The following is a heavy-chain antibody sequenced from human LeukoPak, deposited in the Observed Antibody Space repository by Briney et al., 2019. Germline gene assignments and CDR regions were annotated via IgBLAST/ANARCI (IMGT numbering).Heavy chain of an antibody. J-gene: IGHJ4*02. CDR3: AKGTQTTVTPLYY. Sequence: GGSLRLSCAASGFTFSSYAMSWVRQAPGKGLEWVSAISGSGDNTYSADSVKGRFTISRDNSNNTLYLQMNSLKAEDTAVYFCAKGTQTTVTPLYYWGQGTLVTVSS. CDR1: GFTFSSYA. CDR2: ISGSGDNT. V-gene: IGHV3-23*01. D-gene: IGHD4-11*01.